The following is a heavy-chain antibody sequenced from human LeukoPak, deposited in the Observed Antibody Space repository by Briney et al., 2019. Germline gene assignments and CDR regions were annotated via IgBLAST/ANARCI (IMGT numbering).Heavy chain of an antibody. J-gene: IGHJ6*02. D-gene: IGHD2-2*01. CDR2: INPNSGGT. CDR1: GYTFTGYY. CDR3: ARFPFAAFVVVPAAMRGTYYYYGMDV. Sequence: ASVKVSCTASGYTFTGYYMHWVRQAPGQGLEWMGWINPNSGGTNYAQKFQGRVTMTRDTSISTAYMELSRLRSDDTAVYYCARFPFAAFVVVPAAMRGTYYYYGMDVWGQGTTVTVSS. V-gene: IGHV1-2*02.